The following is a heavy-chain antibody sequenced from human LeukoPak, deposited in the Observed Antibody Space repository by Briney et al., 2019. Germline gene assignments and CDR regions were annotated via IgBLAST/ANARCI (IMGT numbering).Heavy chain of an antibody. D-gene: IGHD6-19*01. CDR3: ARQMSSGWYGQSGMDV. V-gene: IGHV5-51*01. Sequence: PGESLKISCKGSGYSFTSYWIGWVRQMPGKGLEWMGIIYPGDSDTRYSPSFQGQVTISADKSISTAYLQWSSLKASDTAMYYCARQMSSGWYGQSGMDVWGQGTTVTVSS. CDR2: IYPGDSDT. CDR1: GYSFTSYW. J-gene: IGHJ6*02.